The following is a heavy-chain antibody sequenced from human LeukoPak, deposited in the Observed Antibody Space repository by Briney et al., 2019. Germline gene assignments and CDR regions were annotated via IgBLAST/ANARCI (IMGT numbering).Heavy chain of an antibody. CDR3: VTYYFDSSGPKKNY. CDR1: GGSFSGYY. Sequence: ASETLSLTCAVYGGSFSGYYWSWIRQPPGKGLEWIGEINHSGSTNYNPSLKSRVTISVDTSKKQFSLKLSSVTAAGTAVYYCVTYYFDSSGPKKNYWGQGTLVTVSS. J-gene: IGHJ4*02. D-gene: IGHD3-22*01. CDR2: INHSGST. V-gene: IGHV4-34*01.